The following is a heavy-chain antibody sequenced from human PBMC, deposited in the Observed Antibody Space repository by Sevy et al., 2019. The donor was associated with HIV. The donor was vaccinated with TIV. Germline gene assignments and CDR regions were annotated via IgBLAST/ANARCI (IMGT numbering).Heavy chain of an antibody. J-gene: IGHJ6*02. V-gene: IGHV3-23*01. CDR1: GFTFSGYA. Sequence: GGSLRLSCAASGFTFSGYAMNWVRQAPGKGLEWVSAINGKGRSTHYADSVEGRFTISRDNSKNTSYLQMNSLRAEDTAVYYCAKTINSGGGVVPAANYYYYGLDVWGQGTTVTVSS. CDR2: INGKGRST. CDR3: AKTINSGGGVVPAANYYYYGLDV. D-gene: IGHD2-2*01.